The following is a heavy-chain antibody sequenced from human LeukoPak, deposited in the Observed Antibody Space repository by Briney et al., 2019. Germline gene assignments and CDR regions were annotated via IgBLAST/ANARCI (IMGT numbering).Heavy chain of an antibody. V-gene: IGHV1-69*05. Sequence: SVKVSCKASGGTFSSYAISWVRQAPGQGLEWMGGIIPIFGTANYAQEFQGGVTITTDESTSTAYMELSSLRSEDTAVYYCASSGSYGVWYFDYWGQGTLVTVSS. CDR2: IIPIFGTA. D-gene: IGHD1-26*01. J-gene: IGHJ4*02. CDR1: GGTFSSYA. CDR3: ASSGSYGVWYFDY.